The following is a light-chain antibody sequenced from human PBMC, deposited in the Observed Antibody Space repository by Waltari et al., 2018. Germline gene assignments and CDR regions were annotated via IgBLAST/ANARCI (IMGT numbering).Light chain of an antibody. CDR2: DAS. J-gene: IGKJ5*01. Sequence: LVMTQSPSTLSVSPGESVTLSCRPGRSVNINVAWYQQKPGQAPRLLIHDASSEATGVPARFRAGGSGTDFTLTISSLQSEDSAVYYCQQYNYWPISFGQGTRLEIK. CDR3: QQYNYWPIS. CDR1: RSVNIN. V-gene: IGKV3-15*01.